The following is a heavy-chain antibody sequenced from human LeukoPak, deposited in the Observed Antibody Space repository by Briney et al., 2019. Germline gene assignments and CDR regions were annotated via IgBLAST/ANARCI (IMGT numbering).Heavy chain of an antibody. Sequence: ASVKVSCKASGYTFTSYGISWLRQAPGQGLEWMGWISAYNGNTNYAQKLQGRVTMTTDTPTSTAYMELRSLRSDDTAVYYCARVVSGSSWYRVKNYYYYYMDVWGKGTTVTVSS. CDR1: GYTFTSYG. J-gene: IGHJ6*03. D-gene: IGHD6-13*01. CDR2: ISAYNGNT. CDR3: ARVVSGSSWYRVKNYYYYYMDV. V-gene: IGHV1-18*01.